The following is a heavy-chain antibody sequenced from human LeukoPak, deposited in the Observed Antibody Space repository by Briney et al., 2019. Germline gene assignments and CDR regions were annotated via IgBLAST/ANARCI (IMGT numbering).Heavy chain of an antibody. CDR1: GGSFSGYY. V-gene: IGHV4-59*01. CDR3: ARISSSNWYNERGAFDV. Sequence: PSETLSLTCAVYGGSFSGYYWSWIRQPPGKGLEWIGYIYYSGSTNYNPSLKSRVTISVDTSKNQFSLKLSSVTAADTAVYYCARISSSNWYNERGAFDVWGQGTMVTVSS. J-gene: IGHJ3*01. D-gene: IGHD6-13*01. CDR2: IYYSGST.